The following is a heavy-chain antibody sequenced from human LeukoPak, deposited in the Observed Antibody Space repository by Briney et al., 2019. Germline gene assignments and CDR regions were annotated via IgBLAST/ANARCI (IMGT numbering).Heavy chain of an antibody. Sequence: PGGSLRLSCAASGFTFGVYPMHWVRRAPGKALVWVSLISGDGGSSFQADSVRGRFTIPRDNSKNSLYLQMNSLRSEDTALYYCAKDMGGSGRNWASNWFDPWGQGTLVTVSS. CDR2: ISGDGGSS. V-gene: IGHV3-43*02. CDR3: AKDMGGSGRNWASNWFDP. CDR1: GFTFGVYP. D-gene: IGHD1-26*01. J-gene: IGHJ5*02.